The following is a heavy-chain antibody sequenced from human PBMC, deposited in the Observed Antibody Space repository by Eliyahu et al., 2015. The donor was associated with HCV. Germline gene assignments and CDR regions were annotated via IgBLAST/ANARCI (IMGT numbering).Heavy chain of an antibody. CDR2: INPNSGDT. V-gene: IGHV1-2*06. J-gene: IGHJ4*02. Sequence: QVQLVQSGAEVKKPGASVKVSCKASGYSFTDYYMHWVRQAPGQGLEWMGRINPNSGDTKFAQQFQGRVTMTRDTSINTAYMELSSLRSDDTAVYSCAKESRSNDYGDYPFDHWGQGTLVTVSS. D-gene: IGHD4-17*01. CDR1: GYSFTDYY. CDR3: AKESRSNDYGDYPFDH.